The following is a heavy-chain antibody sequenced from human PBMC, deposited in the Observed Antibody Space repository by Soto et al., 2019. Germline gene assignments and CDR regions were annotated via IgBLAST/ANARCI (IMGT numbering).Heavy chain of an antibody. J-gene: IGHJ6*02. D-gene: IGHD6-19*01. V-gene: IGHV3-30*18. CDR3: AKDVAVAAHYYYYYGMDV. Sequence: PGGSLRLSCASSGFTFSSYGMHWVRQAPGKGLEWVAVISYDGSNKYYADSVKGRFTISRDNSKNTLYLQMNSLRAEDTAVYYCAKDVAVAAHYYYYYGMDVWGQGTTVTVSS. CDR2: ISYDGSNK. CDR1: GFTFSSYG.